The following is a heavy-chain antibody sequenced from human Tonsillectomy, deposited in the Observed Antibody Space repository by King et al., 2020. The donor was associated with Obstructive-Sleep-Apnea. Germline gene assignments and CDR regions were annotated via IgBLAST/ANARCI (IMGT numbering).Heavy chain of an antibody. D-gene: IGHD6-13*01. J-gene: IGHJ5*02. CDR3: AKEGDSSSWYTDWFDP. Sequence: EVQLVESGGGLVQPGGSLRLSCAASGFTFSSYAMSWVRQAPGKGLEWVSAISGSGGSTYYADSGKGRFTISRDNSKNQLYLQINSLRAEDTAVYYCAKEGDSSSWYTDWFDPWGQGTLVTVSS. CDR2: ISGSGGST. V-gene: IGHV3-23*04. CDR1: GFTFSSYA.